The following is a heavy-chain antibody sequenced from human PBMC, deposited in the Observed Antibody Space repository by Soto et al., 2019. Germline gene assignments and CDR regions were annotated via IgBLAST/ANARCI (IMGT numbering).Heavy chain of an antibody. CDR3: VRDGTKTLRDWFDP. CDR2: IYATGTT. Sequence: ETLSLTCTVSGASISGLDWSWILKSAGKGLECIGRIYATGTTDYNPSLKRRVMMSVDTSKKQFSLKLRSVTAADTAVYYCVRDGTKTLRDWFDPWGQGISVTVS. V-gene: IGHV4-4*07. D-gene: IGHD1-1*01. J-gene: IGHJ5*02. CDR1: GASISGLD.